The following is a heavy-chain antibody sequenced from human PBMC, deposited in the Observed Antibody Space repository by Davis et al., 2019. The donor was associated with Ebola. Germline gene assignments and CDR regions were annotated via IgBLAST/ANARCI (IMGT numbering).Heavy chain of an antibody. CDR1: GYSFTSYW. J-gene: IGHJ2*01. CDR3: ARGYWYFDL. CDR2: IYPGDSDT. Sequence: PGGSLRLSCKGSGYSFTSYWIGWVRQMPGKGLEWVGIIYPGDSDTRYSPSFQGQVTISADKSINTAYLQWSSLKASDTAMYYCARGYWYFDLWGRGTLVTVSS. V-gene: IGHV5-51*01.